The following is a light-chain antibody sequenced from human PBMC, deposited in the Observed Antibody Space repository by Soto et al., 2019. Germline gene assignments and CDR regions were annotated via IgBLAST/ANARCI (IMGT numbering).Light chain of an antibody. CDR2: GAS. J-gene: IGKJ1*01. CDR1: QSVSSNF. CDR3: HQYGSSPRT. Sequence: EIVLTQSPGTLSLSPGDRATLSCRASQSVSSNFLAWYQQKPGQAPRLLIYGASIRATGIPDRFSGSGSGTDFTLTIRRLEREDFAMYFCHQYGSSPRTFGQGTKLEIK. V-gene: IGKV3-20*01.